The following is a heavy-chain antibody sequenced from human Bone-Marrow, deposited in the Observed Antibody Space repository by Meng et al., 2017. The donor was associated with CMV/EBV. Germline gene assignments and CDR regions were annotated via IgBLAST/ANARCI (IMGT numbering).Heavy chain of an antibody. Sequence: GESLKISCAASGFTFSSYGMHWVRQAPGKGLEWVAFIRYDGSNKYYADSVKGRFTISRDNSKNTLYLQMNSLRAEDTAVYYCARGGDVLMVYAIFDYWGQGTLVTVSS. CDR1: GFTFSSYG. D-gene: IGHD2-8*01. CDR3: ARGGDVLMVYAIFDY. J-gene: IGHJ4*02. V-gene: IGHV3-30*02. CDR2: IRYDGSNK.